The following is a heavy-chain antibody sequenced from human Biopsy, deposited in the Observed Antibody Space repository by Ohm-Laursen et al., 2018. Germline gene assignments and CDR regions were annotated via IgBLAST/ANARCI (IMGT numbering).Heavy chain of an antibody. CDR2: IWYDGTNE. Sequence: SLRLSCAAFGFTFGHYAMHWVRQAPGKGLEWISLIWYDGTNEDYADSVKGRFTISRDNSKDTLYLQINTLTLEDTAFYYCARGLSSGWYGYFDVWGRGTLVTVSS. CDR3: ARGLSSGWYGYFDV. D-gene: IGHD6-19*01. CDR1: GFTFGHYA. V-gene: IGHV3-33*04. J-gene: IGHJ2*01.